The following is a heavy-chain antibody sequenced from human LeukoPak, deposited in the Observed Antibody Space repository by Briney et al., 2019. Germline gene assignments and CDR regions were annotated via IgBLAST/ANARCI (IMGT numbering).Heavy chain of an antibody. CDR3: AIMHGYYDGTGYWVQ. CDR1: GGTFSSYA. Sequence: SCKASGGTFSSYAISWVRQAPGKGLEWVSFITTNGGRTSYADSVEGRFTISRDNPRNTLYMQMNSLRDEDTAVYYCAIMHGYYDGTGYWVQWGQGTLVTVSS. V-gene: IGHV3-23*01. D-gene: IGHD3-22*01. J-gene: IGHJ1*01. CDR2: ITTNGGRT.